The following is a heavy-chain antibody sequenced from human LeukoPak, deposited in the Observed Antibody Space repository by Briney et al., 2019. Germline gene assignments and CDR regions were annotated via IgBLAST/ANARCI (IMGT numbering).Heavy chain of an antibody. CDR2: IIPIFGTA. D-gene: IGHD6-13*01. Sequence: EASVKVSCKASGGTFSSYAISWVRQAPGQGLEWMGGIIPIFGTANYAQKFQGRVTITADESTSTAYMELSSLRSEDTAVYYCARDSLYSSSLDYWGQGTLVTVSS. CDR3: ARDSLYSSSLDY. V-gene: IGHV1-69*13. J-gene: IGHJ4*02. CDR1: GGTFSSYA.